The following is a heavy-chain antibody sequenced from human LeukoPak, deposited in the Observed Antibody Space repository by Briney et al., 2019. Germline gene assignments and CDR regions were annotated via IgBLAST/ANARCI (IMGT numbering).Heavy chain of an antibody. CDR1: GFTHNSHW. D-gene: IGHD1-1*01. Sequence: GGSLRLSCAASGFTHNSHWMSWLPQAPGRALEWVASLKQDGRQKYYVDSVKGRFTITRDNAKNSLYLEMNNLRAEDTAVYYCTRMYRNGFDYWGQGTLVTVSS. CDR2: LKQDGRQK. V-gene: IGHV3-7*02. CDR3: TRMYRNGFDY. J-gene: IGHJ4*02.